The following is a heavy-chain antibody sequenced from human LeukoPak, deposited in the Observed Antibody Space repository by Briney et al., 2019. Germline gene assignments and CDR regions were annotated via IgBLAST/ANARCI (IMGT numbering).Heavy chain of an antibody. CDR1: GFTFSSYG. V-gene: IGHV3-23*01. CDR2: ISGSGGST. CDR3: AKFPRSITMVRGGAFDI. Sequence: GGSLRLSCAASGFTFSSYGMSWVRQAPGKGLEWVSAISGSGGSTYYADSVKGRFTISRDNSKNTLYLQMNSLGAEDTAVYYCAKFPRSITMVRGGAFDIWGQGTMVTVSS. J-gene: IGHJ3*02. D-gene: IGHD3-10*01.